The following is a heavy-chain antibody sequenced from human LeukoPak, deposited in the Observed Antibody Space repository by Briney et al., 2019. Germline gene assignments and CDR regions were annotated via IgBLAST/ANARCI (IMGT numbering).Heavy chain of an antibody. CDR1: GFTFSSYG. CDR3: AKDQVLGIVGATYY. Sequence: GGSLRLSCAASGFTFSSYGMHWVRQAPGKGLEWVAFIRYDGSNKYYADSVKGRFPISRDNSKNTLYLQMNSLRAEDTAAYYCAKDQVLGIVGATYYRGPRTLVTVSS. J-gene: IGHJ4*02. CDR2: IRYDGSNK. D-gene: IGHD1-26*01. V-gene: IGHV3-30*02.